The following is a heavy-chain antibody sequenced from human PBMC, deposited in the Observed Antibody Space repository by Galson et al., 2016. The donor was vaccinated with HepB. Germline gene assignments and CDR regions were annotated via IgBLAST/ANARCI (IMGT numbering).Heavy chain of an antibody. Sequence: SVKVSCKASGYTFTNHYIHWVRQAPGQGLEWVGWIGPTSGVTNYAQKFQGWVTLTRDLSISTAYMELNSLKSDDTALYYCASMSSDYYFLDSWGQGTLVTVSS. J-gene: IGHJ4*02. V-gene: IGHV1-2*04. CDR1: GYTFTNHY. D-gene: IGHD3-9*01. CDR3: ASMSSDYYFLDS. CDR2: IGPTSGVT.